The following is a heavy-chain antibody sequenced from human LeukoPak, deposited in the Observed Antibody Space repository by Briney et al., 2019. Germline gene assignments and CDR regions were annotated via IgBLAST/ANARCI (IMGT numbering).Heavy chain of an antibody. CDR2: INPSGGST. J-gene: IGHJ5*02. Sequence: ASVTVSCKASGYTFTSYYMHWVRQAPGHGLEWMGIINPSGGSTSYAQKFQGRVTMTRDSSTSTVYMELSSLRSEDTAVYYCARRGATVWFDPWGQGTLVTVSS. D-gene: IGHD1-26*01. CDR3: ARRGATVWFDP. CDR1: GYTFTSYY. V-gene: IGHV1-46*01.